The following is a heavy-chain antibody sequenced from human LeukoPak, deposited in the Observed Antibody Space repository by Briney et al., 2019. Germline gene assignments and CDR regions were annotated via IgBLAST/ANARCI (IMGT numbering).Heavy chain of an antibody. CDR3: AREMGTIDDY. CDR1: GFTFSYYG. CDR2: ISSSGTTI. D-gene: IGHD5-24*01. J-gene: IGHJ4*02. V-gene: IGHV3-48*04. Sequence: PGGSLRLSCAASGFTFSYYGMHWVRQAPGKGLEWISYISSSGTTINYADSVKGRVTISRDNAKNSLYLQMNSLRAEDTAVYYCAREMGTIDDYWGQGTLVTVSS.